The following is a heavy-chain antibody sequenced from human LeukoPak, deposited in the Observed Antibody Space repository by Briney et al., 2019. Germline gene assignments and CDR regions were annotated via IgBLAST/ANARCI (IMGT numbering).Heavy chain of an antibody. J-gene: IGHJ6*02. CDR3: ARRNGDYAAQYYYYGMDV. CDR2: ISYDGSNK. CDR1: GFTFSSYA. Sequence: PGGSLRLSCAASGFTFSSYAMHWVRQAPGKGLEWVAVISYDGSNKYYADSVKGRFTISRDNSKNTLYLQMNSLRAEDTAVYYCARRNGDYAAQYYYYGMDVWGQGTTVTVSS. V-gene: IGHV3-30-3*01. D-gene: IGHD4-17*01.